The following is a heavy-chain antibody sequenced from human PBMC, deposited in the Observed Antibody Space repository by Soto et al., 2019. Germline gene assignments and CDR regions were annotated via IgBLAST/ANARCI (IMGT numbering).Heavy chain of an antibody. CDR3: ARDGDYFGSGSPPLLSK. D-gene: IGHD3-10*01. CDR2: IYYSGSS. J-gene: IGHJ4*02. CDR1: GGSITSGGYC. V-gene: IGHV4-31*03. Sequence: QVQLQESGPGLVKPSETLSLTCTVSGGSITSGGYCWTWIRQHPVKGLEWMGHIYYSGSSSYNLSLKSRLIISIDTSKNQFSLKLTSVTAADTAVYYCARDGDYFGSGSPPLLSKWGQGTLVTVSS.